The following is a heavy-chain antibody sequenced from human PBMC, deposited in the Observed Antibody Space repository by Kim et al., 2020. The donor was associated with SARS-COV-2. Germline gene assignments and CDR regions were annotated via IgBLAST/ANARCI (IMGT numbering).Heavy chain of an antibody. Sequence: SETLSLTCAVYGGSFSGYYWSWIRQPPGKGLEWIGEINHSGSTNYNPSLKSRVTISVDTSKNQFSLKLSSVTAADTAVYYCARAKVDTAMVKGVRTYYYGMDGWGQGTTATVSS. D-gene: IGHD5-18*01. CDR1: GGSFSGYY. CDR3: ARAKVDTAMVKGVRTYYYGMDG. V-gene: IGHV4-34*01. J-gene: IGHJ6*02. CDR2: INHSGST.